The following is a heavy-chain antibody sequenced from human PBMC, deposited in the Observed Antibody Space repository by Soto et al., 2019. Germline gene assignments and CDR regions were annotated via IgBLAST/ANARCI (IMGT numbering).Heavy chain of an antibody. D-gene: IGHD6-19*01. CDR3: ARHSIAVAGTYDYYYYGMDF. CDR2: IYPGDSDT. Sequence: GESLKISCKGSGYSFTSYWIGWVRQMPGKGLEWMGIIYPGDSDTRYSPSFQGQVTISAEKSISTAYLQWSSLKASDTAMYYCARHSIAVAGTYDYYYYGMDFWGQGTTVTVSS. CDR1: GYSFTSYW. J-gene: IGHJ6*02. V-gene: IGHV5-51*01.